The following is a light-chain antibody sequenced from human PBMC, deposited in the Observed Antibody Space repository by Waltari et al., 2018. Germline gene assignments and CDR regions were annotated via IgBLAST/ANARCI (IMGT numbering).Light chain of an antibody. Sequence: EIVLTQSPGTLSLSPGERGTLSCRASQSVSSSYLAWYQPKPGQAPRRLIYGASSRATGIPGRFSGSGSGTDFTLTISRLEPEDFAVYYCQQYGDSRTFGQGTKVEIK. CDR2: GAS. J-gene: IGKJ1*01. CDR1: QSVSSSY. V-gene: IGKV3-20*01. CDR3: QQYGDSRT.